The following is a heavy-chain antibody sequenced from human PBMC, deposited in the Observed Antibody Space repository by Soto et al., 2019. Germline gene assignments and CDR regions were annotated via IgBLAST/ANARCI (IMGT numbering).Heavy chain of an antibody. CDR1: GGSFSGYY. J-gene: IGHJ6*02. D-gene: IGHD5-12*01. V-gene: IGHV4-34*01. Sequence: KPSETLSLTSAVYGGSFSGYYWSWVRQPPGKGLEWIGEINHSGSTNYNPSLKSRVTISVDTSKNQFSLKLSSVTAADTAVYYCARNRAWHVYYYYGMDVWGQGTTVT. CDR3: ARNRAWHVYYYYGMDV. CDR2: INHSGST.